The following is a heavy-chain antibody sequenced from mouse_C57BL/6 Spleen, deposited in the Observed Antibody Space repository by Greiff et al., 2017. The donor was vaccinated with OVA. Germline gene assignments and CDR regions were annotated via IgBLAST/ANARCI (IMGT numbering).Heavy chain of an antibody. Sequence: EVQLVESGGDLVKPGGSLKLSCAASGFTFSSYGMSWVRQTPDKRLEWVANISSGGSYTYYPDNVKGRFTISRDNAKNTLYLQMSSLKSEDTAMYYCARHGYDWYFDVWGTGTTVTVSS. CDR3: ARHGYDWYFDV. CDR1: GFTFSSYG. CDR2: ISSGGSYT. V-gene: IGHV5-6*01. J-gene: IGHJ1*03. D-gene: IGHD2-2*01.